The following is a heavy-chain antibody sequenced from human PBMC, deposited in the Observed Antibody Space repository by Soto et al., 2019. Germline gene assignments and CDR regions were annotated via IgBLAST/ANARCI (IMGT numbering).Heavy chain of an antibody. Sequence: QVPLVQSGAEVKKPGSSVKVSCKASGGTFSSYAISWVRQAPGQGLEWMGGIIPIFGTANYAQKFQGRVTITADESTSTAYMELSSLRSEDTAVYYCASHVTSDYGESAEYFQHWGQGTLVTVSS. CDR1: GGTFSSYA. D-gene: IGHD4-17*01. CDR2: IIPIFGTA. V-gene: IGHV1-69*01. J-gene: IGHJ1*01. CDR3: ASHVTSDYGESAEYFQH.